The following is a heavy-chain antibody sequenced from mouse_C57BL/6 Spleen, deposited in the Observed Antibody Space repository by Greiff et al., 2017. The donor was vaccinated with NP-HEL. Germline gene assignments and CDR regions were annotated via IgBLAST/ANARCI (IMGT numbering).Heavy chain of an antibody. J-gene: IGHJ3*01. Sequence: QVQLQQSGAELVRPGASVTLSCKASGYTFTDYEMHWVKQTPVHGLEWIGAIAPETGGTAYNQKFKGKAILTADKSSSTAYMELRSLTAEDSAVYYCTRLGLRAGFAYWGQGTLVTVSA. CDR2: IAPETGGT. D-gene: IGHD1-1*01. CDR1: GYTFTDYE. V-gene: IGHV1-15*01. CDR3: TRLGLRAGFAY.